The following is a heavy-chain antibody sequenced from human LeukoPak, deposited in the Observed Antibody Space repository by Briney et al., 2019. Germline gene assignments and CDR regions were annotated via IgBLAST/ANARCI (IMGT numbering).Heavy chain of an antibody. Sequence: SETLSLTCTVSGVPISSRSYYWGWIRQPPGRGLEWIGSMYFSGTTYYNPSLKSRVTISVHTPVNYLSLKLSSVTAADTAVYYCARHLRFGSSALPRDTFDIWGRGTVVSVSS. V-gene: IGHV4-39*01. CDR3: ARHLRFGSSALPRDTFDI. CDR1: GVPISSRSYY. J-gene: IGHJ3*02. D-gene: IGHD1-26*01. CDR2: MYFSGTT.